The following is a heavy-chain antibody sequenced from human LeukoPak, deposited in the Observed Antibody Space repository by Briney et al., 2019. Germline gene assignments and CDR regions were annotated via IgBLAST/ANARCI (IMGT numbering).Heavy chain of an antibody. CDR2: IIPILGIA. D-gene: IGHD2-2*01. Sequence: ASVKVSCKASGGTFSSYAISWVRQAPGQGLEWMGRIIPILGIANYAQKFQGRVSVTRDTSTSTVYMELSSLISEDTAVYYCARDASCYDYWGQGTLVTVSS. CDR3: ARDASCYDY. CDR1: GGTFSSYA. J-gene: IGHJ4*02. V-gene: IGHV1-69*04.